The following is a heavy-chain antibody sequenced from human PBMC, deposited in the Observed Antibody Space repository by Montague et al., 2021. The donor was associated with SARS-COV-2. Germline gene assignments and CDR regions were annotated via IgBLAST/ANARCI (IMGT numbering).Heavy chain of an antibody. D-gene: IGHD4-17*01. V-gene: IGHV4-61*02. J-gene: IGHJ6*02. CDR1: GGSISSGDYY. Sequence: TLSLTCTVSGGSISSGDYYWSWIRQPAGRTLEWIGRIYTTGSTSYNPSLKSRVTISVDTSKNQFSLKLSSVTAADTAVYYCARDYGDYGSGYYYGMDVWGQGTTVTVSS. CDR2: IYTTGST. CDR3: ARDYGDYGSGYYYGMDV.